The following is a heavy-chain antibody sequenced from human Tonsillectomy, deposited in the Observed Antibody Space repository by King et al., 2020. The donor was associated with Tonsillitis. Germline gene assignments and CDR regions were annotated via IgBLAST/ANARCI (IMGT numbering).Heavy chain of an antibody. V-gene: IGHV1-2*02. Sequence: QLVQSGAEVKKPGASVKVSYKASGYSFTGYYIHWVRQAPGQGLEWMGWINPNSGGTAYAQKFQGRVTMTRDTSISTAYMELRRLRFDDTAVYYCASLYCSDGKCYAGWFDPWGQGTLVTVSS. CDR2: INPNSGGT. CDR1: GYSFTGYY. D-gene: IGHD2-15*01. J-gene: IGHJ5*02. CDR3: ASLYCSDGKCYAGWFDP.